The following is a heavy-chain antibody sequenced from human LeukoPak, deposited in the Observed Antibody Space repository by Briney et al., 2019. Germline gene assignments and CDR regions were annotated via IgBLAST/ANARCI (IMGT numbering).Heavy chain of an antibody. D-gene: IGHD6-13*01. CDR1: GFTVSSSY. Sequence: GGSLRLSCAASGFTVSSSYMSWVRQAPGKGLEWVSVIYSGGSTYYADSVKDRFIISRDNSKNTLYLQLNSLRADDTAVYYCARSYSNSWPQIDYWGQGTLVTVSP. J-gene: IGHJ4*02. CDR3: ARSYSNSWPQIDY. CDR2: IYSGGST. V-gene: IGHV3-66*01.